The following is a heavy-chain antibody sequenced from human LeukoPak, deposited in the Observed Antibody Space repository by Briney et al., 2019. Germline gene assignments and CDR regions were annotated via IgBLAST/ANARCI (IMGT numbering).Heavy chain of an antibody. D-gene: IGHD3-10*01. Sequence: HPGGSLRLSCTASGFTFNTYWMSWVRQAPGKGLEWVANINRDGSDNYYVDSVKGRFAISRDNAKNSLSLQMNSLRAEDTAVYYCATSFRAVMYLDYWGQGTLVTVSS. CDR2: INRDGSDN. J-gene: IGHJ4*02. CDR3: ATSFRAVMYLDY. CDR1: GFTFNTYW. V-gene: IGHV3-7*01.